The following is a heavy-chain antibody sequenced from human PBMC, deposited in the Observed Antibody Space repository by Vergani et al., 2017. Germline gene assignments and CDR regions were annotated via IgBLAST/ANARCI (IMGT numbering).Heavy chain of an antibody. D-gene: IGHD5-12*01. CDR1: GFTFSSYS. V-gene: IGHV3-48*01. J-gene: IGHJ4*02. CDR2: ISSSSSTI. Sequence: EVQLVESGGGLVQPGGSLRLSCAASGFTFSSYSMNWVRQAPGKGLEWVSYISSSSSTIYYADSVKGRFTISRDNAKNSLYLQMNSLRAEDTAVYYCARDIGGYEALPYWREGPLVTVSS. CDR3: ARDIGGYEALPY.